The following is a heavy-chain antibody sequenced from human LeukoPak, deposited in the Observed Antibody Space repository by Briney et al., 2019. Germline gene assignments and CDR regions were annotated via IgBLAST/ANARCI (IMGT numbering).Heavy chain of an antibody. Sequence: GGSLRLSCAASGFTFDDYAMHWVRQAPGKGPEWVSGISWNSGSIGYADSVKGRFTISRDNAKNSLYLQMNSLRAEDTALYYCAKAPDTAMVAYYFEYWGQGVLVTVSS. CDR3: AKAPDTAMVAYYFEY. V-gene: IGHV3-9*01. CDR1: GFTFDDYA. J-gene: IGHJ4*02. CDR2: ISWNSGSI. D-gene: IGHD5-18*01.